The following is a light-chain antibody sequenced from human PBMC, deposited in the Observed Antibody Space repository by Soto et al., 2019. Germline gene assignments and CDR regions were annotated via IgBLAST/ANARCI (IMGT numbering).Light chain of an antibody. CDR3: QQRSDWPPIT. V-gene: IGKV3-11*01. CDR1: QSVSRY. Sequence: EIVLTQSPATLSLSPGERATLSCSSSQSVSRYLAWYQQKPGQAPRLLIYDASNRATGIPVRFSGSGSGTDFTLTISSLEPEDFAVYYCQQRSDWPPITFGQGTKVDIK. J-gene: IGKJ1*01. CDR2: DAS.